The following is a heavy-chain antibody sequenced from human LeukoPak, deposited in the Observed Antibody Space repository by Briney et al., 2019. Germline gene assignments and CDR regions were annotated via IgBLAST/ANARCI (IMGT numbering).Heavy chain of an antibody. D-gene: IGHD2-2*01. CDR1: GFTFSSYS. CDR2: ISSSTSTI. Sequence: PGGSKRLSCAASGFTFSSYSMNCVRQAPGKGLEWVSYISSSTSTIYYADSVKGRFTISRDNAKNSLYLQMNSLRAEDTAVYYCARDRSLGPLVPAAMCDYWGQGTLVTVSS. V-gene: IGHV3-48*01. CDR3: ARDRSLGPLVPAAMCDY. J-gene: IGHJ4*02.